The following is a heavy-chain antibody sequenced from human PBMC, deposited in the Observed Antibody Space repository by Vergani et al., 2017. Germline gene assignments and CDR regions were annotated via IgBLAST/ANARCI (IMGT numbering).Heavy chain of an antibody. CDR1: GGSFSGYY. J-gene: IGHJ4*02. CDR2: INHSGST. V-gene: IGHV4-34*01. Sequence: QVQLQQWGAGLLKPSETLSLTCAVSGGSFSGYYWSWIRQPPGKGLEWIGEINHSGSTNYNPSLKSRVTISVDTSKNQFSLKLSSVTAADTAVYYCARGPYCSSTSCYDGSPFDYWGQGTLVTVSS. CDR3: ARGPYCSSTSCYDGSPFDY. D-gene: IGHD2-2*01.